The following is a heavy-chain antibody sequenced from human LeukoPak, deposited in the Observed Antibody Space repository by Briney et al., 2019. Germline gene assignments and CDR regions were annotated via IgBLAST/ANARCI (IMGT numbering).Heavy chain of an antibody. CDR3: ATGFDGDYAFDY. J-gene: IGHJ4*02. CDR1: GYTLTELS. Sequence: ASVKVSCKVSGYTLTELSMHWVRQAPGKGLEGMGGFDPEDGETIYAQKFQGRVTMTEDTSTDTAYMELSSLRSEDTAVYYCATGFDGDYAFDYWGQGTLVTVSS. V-gene: IGHV1-24*01. D-gene: IGHD4-17*01. CDR2: FDPEDGET.